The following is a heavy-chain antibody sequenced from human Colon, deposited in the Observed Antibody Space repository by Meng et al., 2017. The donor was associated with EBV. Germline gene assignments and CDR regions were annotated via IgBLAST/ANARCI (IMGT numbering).Heavy chain of an antibody. J-gene: IGHJ5*02. CDR1: GASVATGRYY. Sequence: VQLQEPGHGLVKPSETLSLTCTVSGASVATGRYYWSWIRQPPGKGLEWIAYIYYIGGTNYNPSLKSRLTISLDTSKNQFSLSLRSVTAADTAVYYCARVSGRSFDPWGQGTLVTVSS. V-gene: IGHV4-61*01. CDR3: ARVSGRSFDP. D-gene: IGHD3-10*01. CDR2: IYYIGGT.